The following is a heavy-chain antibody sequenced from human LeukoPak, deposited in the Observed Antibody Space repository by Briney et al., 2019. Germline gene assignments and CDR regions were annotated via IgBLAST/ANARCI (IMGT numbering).Heavy chain of an antibody. J-gene: IGHJ6*02. D-gene: IGHD3-9*01. Sequence: GGSLRLSCAASGFTFSSYGMHWVRQVRQAPGKGPEWVAVIWFDGSKKYYSDSVKGRFTISRDNSKNTLYLQMNSLRAEDTAVYYCARVANITTFGMDVWGQGATVTVSS. CDR3: ARVANITTFGMDV. CDR2: IWFDGSKK. CDR1: GFTFSSYG. V-gene: IGHV3-33*01.